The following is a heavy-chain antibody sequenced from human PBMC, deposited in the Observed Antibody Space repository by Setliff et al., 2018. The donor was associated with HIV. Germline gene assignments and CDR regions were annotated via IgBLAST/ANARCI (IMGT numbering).Heavy chain of an antibody. CDR2: VHSSGST. D-gene: IGHD3-3*01. Sequence: KSSETLSLTCNVSGGFISSSSYYWGWIRQPPGKGLEWIGSVHSSGSTSSNPSLGGRVTLSVDTSRNQFSLQLTSVTAADTAVYFCARPLSTSHNFWGDAFAIWGQGTVVTVSS. CDR3: ARPLSTSHNFWGDAFAI. V-gene: IGHV4-39*01. J-gene: IGHJ3*02. CDR1: GGFISSSSYY.